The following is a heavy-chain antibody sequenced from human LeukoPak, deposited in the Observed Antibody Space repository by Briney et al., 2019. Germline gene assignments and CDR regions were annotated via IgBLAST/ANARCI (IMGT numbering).Heavy chain of an antibody. CDR1: GCTFTSYD. CDR3: ARHSGYDIKFDY. J-gene: IGHJ4*02. Sequence: ASVKVSCKASGCTFTSYDINWVRQATGQGLEWTGWMNPNSGNTGYAQKFQGRVTMTRNTSINTAYMELSSLRSEDTAVYFCARHSGYDIKFDYWGQGALVTVSS. D-gene: IGHD5-12*01. CDR2: MNPNSGNT. V-gene: IGHV1-8*01.